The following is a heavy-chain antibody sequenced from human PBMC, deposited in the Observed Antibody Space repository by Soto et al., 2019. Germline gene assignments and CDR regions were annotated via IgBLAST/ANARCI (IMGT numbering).Heavy chain of an antibody. CDR1: GFTFNSYA. Sequence: VQLVESGGGVVQPGRSLRLSCAASGFTFNSYAMHWVRQAPGKGLEWVSAIGTAGDTYYPGSVKGRFTISRENAKNSLYLQMNSLRAGDTAVYYCARGASGNYGSGTYDYWGQGTLVTVSS. CDR3: ARGASGNYGSGTYDY. D-gene: IGHD3-10*01. CDR2: IGTAGDT. J-gene: IGHJ4*02. V-gene: IGHV3-13*01.